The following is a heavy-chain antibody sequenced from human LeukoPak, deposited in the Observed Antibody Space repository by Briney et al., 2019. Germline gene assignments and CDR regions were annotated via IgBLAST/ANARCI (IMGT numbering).Heavy chain of an antibody. CDR1: GFTFSSYA. V-gene: IGHV3-7*01. J-gene: IGHJ4*02. Sequence: GGSLRLSCAASGFTFSSYAMHWVGQAPGKGLEGVANIKQDGSEKYYVDSVKGRFTISRDNAKNSLYLQMNSLRAEDTAVYYCARNDILTGYYFLDYWGQGTLVTVSS. D-gene: IGHD3-9*01. CDR2: IKQDGSEK. CDR3: ARNDILTGYYFLDY.